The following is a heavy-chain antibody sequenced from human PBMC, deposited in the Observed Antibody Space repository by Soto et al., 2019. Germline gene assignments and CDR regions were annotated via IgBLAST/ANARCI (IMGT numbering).Heavy chain of an antibody. CDR1: RFTFSSYA. V-gene: IGHV3-23*01. CDR3: ARTLDSDY. D-gene: IGHD3-16*01. Sequence: EVQLLESGGGLVQPGGSLRLSCAASRFTFSSYAMSWVRQAPGKGLEWVSGISGSGGDTYYTDSVKGRFTISRDNSKNTMYLQMNSLRAEDTAVYYCARTLDSDYWGQGTLVTVSS. CDR2: ISGSGGDT. J-gene: IGHJ4*02.